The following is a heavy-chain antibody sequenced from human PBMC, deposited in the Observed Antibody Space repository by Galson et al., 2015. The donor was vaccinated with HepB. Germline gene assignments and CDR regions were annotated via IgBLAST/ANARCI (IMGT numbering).Heavy chain of an antibody. J-gene: IGHJ4*02. CDR1: GGTFSSYA. CDR3: ARDEGLLPRHNPYSSGGDDY. CDR2: IIPIFGTA. Sequence: SVKVSCKASGGTFSSYAISWVRQAPGQGLEWMGGIIPIFGTANYAQKFQGRVTITADESTSTAYMELSSLRSEDTAVYYCARDEGLLPRHNPYSSGGDDYWGQGTLVTVSS. V-gene: IGHV1-69*13. D-gene: IGHD6-19*01.